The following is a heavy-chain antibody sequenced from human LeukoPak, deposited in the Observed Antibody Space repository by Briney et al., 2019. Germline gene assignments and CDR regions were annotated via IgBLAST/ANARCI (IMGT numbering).Heavy chain of an antibody. V-gene: IGHV3-53*01. CDR1: GFTVSTNY. Sequence: GGSLRLSCVPTGFTVSTNYMTWVRQAPGKGLEWVSVIYGGGTTYYADSVKGRFTISRDNSKNTVYLQMNSLRAEDTAVYYCVRGDNWFDPWGQGTLVTVSS. J-gene: IGHJ5*02. CDR3: VRGDNWFDP. CDR2: IYGGGTT.